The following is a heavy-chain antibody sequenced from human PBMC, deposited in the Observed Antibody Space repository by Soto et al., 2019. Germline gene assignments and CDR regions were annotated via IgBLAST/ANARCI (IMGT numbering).Heavy chain of an antibody. V-gene: IGHV3-30-3*01. J-gene: IGHJ2*01. CDR1: GFTFSSYA. D-gene: IGHD6-6*01. CDR3: AREVIAARSSGYFDL. Sequence: QVQLVESGGSVVQPGRSLRLSCAASGFTFSSYAMHWVRQAPGKGLEWVAVISYDGSNKYYADSVKGRFTISRDNSKNTLYLQMNSLRAEDTAVYYCAREVIAARSSGYFDLWGRGTLVTVSS. CDR2: ISYDGSNK.